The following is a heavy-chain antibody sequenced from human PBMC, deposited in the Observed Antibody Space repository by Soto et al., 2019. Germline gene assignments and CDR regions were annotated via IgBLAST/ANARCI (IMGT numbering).Heavy chain of an antibody. CDR2: INYSGSA. CDR1: GGSISGSDYY. Sequence: SETLSLTCTVSGGSISGSDYYWGWIRQSPGKGLEWIGSINYSGSAHYNLSLKSRVTISVDTSNNQFSLKLTSVTAAGTAVYYCARTLYCSTGSCYRFDPWGQGLLVT. D-gene: IGHD2-2*01. V-gene: IGHV4-39*01. CDR3: ARTLYCSTGSCYRFDP. J-gene: IGHJ5*02.